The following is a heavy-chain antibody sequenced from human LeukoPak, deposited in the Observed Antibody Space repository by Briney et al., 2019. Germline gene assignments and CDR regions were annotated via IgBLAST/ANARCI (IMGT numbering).Heavy chain of an antibody. V-gene: IGHV3-33*01. Sequence: GRSLRLSCAASGFTLSSYGMHWVRQAPGKGLEWVAVIWYDGSNKYYADSVKGRFTISRDNSKNTLYLQMNSLRAEDTAVYYCARDPYGDYTFDYWGQGTLVTVSS. CDR3: ARDPYGDYTFDY. D-gene: IGHD4-17*01. CDR2: IWYDGSNK. CDR1: GFTLSSYG. J-gene: IGHJ4*02.